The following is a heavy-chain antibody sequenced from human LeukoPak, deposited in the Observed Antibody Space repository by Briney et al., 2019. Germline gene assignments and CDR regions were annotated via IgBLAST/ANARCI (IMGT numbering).Heavy chain of an antibody. CDR2: ITYDGSNK. J-gene: IGHJ5*02. CDR3: PFGEQFDP. V-gene: IGHV3-30-3*01. Sequence: GGSLRLSCAASGFTFSSYAMHWVRQAPGKGLEWVAVITYDGSNKYYADSVKGRFTISRDNSKNTLYLQMNSLRAEDTAVYYCPFGEQFDPWGQGTLVTVSS. D-gene: IGHD3-10*01. CDR1: GFTFSSYA.